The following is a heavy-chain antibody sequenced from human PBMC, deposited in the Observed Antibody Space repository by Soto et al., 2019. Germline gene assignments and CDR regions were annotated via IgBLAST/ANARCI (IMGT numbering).Heavy chain of an antibody. CDR3: ARGRKRVTMVRGVITPYYYMDV. CDR2: INHSGST. D-gene: IGHD3-10*01. Sequence: QVQLQQWGAGLLKPSETLSLTCAVYGGSFSGYYWSWIRQPPGKGLEWIGEINHSGSTNYNPSLKSRVTISVDTSKNQFSLKLSSVTAADTAVYYCARGRKRVTMVRGVITPYYYMDVWGKGTTVTVSS. J-gene: IGHJ6*03. V-gene: IGHV4-34*01. CDR1: GGSFSGYY.